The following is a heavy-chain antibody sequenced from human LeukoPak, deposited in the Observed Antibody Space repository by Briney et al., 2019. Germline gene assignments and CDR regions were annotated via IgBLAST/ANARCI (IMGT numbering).Heavy chain of an antibody. V-gene: IGHV4-61*01. CDR2: IYYSGST. CDR3: ASVFRGSGNYFDY. Sequence: SETLPLTCSVSGGSVSSGTYYWSWIRQPPGKGLEWIGYIYYSGSTNYNPSLKSRVTISVDTSRNQFSLKLNSLTAADTAVYYCASVFRGSGNYFDYWGQGSLVTVSS. D-gene: IGHD3-10*01. J-gene: IGHJ4*02. CDR1: GGSVSSGTYY.